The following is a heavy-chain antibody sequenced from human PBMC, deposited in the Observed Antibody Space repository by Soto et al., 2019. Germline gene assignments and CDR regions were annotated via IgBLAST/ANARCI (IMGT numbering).Heavy chain of an antibody. CDR1: GYTFTSYG. V-gene: IGHV1-18*01. D-gene: IGHD3-3*01. CDR2: ISAYNGNT. Sequence: GASVKVSCKASGYTFTSYGISWVRQAPGQGLEWMGWISAYNGNTNYAQKLQGRVTMTTDTSTSTAYMELRSLRSDDTAVYYCARDLRFLEWYPTYYYGMDAWGQGTTVTVSS. J-gene: IGHJ6*02. CDR3: ARDLRFLEWYPTYYYGMDA.